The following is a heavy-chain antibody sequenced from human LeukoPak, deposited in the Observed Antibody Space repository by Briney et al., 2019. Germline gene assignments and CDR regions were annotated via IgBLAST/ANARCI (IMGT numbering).Heavy chain of an antibody. J-gene: IGHJ4*02. CDR1: GGSISNYY. CDR2: IYYSGST. D-gene: IGHD6-19*01. Sequence: SETLSLTCTVSGGSISNYYWSWIRQPPGKGLEWIGYIYYSGSTNYNPSLKSRVTISVDTSKNQFSLKLSSVTAADTAVYYCASGWYDYFDYWGQGTLVTVSS. V-gene: IGHV4-59*01. CDR3: ASGWYDYFDY.